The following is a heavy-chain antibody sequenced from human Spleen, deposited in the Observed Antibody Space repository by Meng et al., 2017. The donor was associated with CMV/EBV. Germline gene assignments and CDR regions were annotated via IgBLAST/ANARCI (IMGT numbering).Heavy chain of an antibody. V-gene: IGHV1-8*02. CDR2: MNPNSGKT. CDR1: GYTFTGYY. D-gene: IGHD2-15*01. CDR3: ARIGGYSYPDY. Sequence: ASVNVSCKASGYTFTGYYIHWIRQATGPGLEWMGRMNPNSGKTDYAQMFQGRVTMTWDTPINTLYTELSGLRSEDTAVYYCARIGGYSYPDYWGQGTLVTVSS. J-gene: IGHJ4*01.